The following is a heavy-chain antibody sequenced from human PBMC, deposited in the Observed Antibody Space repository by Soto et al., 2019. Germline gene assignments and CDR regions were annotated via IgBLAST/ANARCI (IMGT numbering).Heavy chain of an antibody. J-gene: IGHJ4*02. CDR2: IYPAGPT. D-gene: IGHD6-19*01. CDR3: ARDADSSGLHY. Sequence: GGSLRLSCAASGFTVSGMFMNWVRQAPGKGLEWVSVIYPAGPTYYADSVKGRFTISRDNSKNTLVLQLNNLRAEDTAVYYCARDADSSGLHYWGQGILVTVSS. CDR1: GFTVSGMF. V-gene: IGHV3-53*01.